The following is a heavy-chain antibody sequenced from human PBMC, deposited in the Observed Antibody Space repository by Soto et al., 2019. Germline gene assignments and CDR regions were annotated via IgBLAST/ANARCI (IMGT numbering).Heavy chain of an antibody. D-gene: IGHD6-13*01. J-gene: IGHJ4*02. CDR1: GYRFSSFW. Sequence: GESLKISCQVSGYRFSSFWIGWVRQKPGKGLEWMGIAQPGHSDTRYSPAFQGNVTISADESTNTAYLQWSSLRASDTAMYFCARHGYSSSWYPDHWGQGTLATVSS. V-gene: IGHV5-51*01. CDR2: AQPGHSDT. CDR3: ARHGYSSSWYPDH.